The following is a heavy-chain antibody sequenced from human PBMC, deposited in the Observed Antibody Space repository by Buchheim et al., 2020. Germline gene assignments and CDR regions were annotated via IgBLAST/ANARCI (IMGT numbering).Heavy chain of an antibody. J-gene: IGHJ4*02. V-gene: IGHV4-59*01. Sequence: QVQLQESGPGLVKPSETLSLTCTVSGGSISSYYWSWIRQPPGKGLEWIGYIYYSGSTNYNPSLKSRVTISVDTSKNQFSLKLSSVTAADTAVYYCAGHIAAAGKDYLDYWGQGTL. CDR3: AGHIAAAGKDYLDY. CDR2: IYYSGST. CDR1: GGSISSYY. D-gene: IGHD6-13*01.